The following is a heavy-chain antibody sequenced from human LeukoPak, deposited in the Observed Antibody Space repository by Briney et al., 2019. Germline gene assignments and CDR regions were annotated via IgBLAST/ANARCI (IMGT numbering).Heavy chain of an antibody. CDR3: ARARNPYGDFDY. V-gene: IGHV1-69*02. CDR2: IIPILGIA. J-gene: IGHJ4*02. Sequence: SVKVSCKSSGGTFSSYTISWVRQAPGQGLEWMGRIIPILGIANYAQKFQGRVTITADKSTSTAYMELSSLRSEDTAVYYCARARNPYGDFDYWGQGTLVTVSS. CDR1: GGTFSSYT. D-gene: IGHD4-17*01.